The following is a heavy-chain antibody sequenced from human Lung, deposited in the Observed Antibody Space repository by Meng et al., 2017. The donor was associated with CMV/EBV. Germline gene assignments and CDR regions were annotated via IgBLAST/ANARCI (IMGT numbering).Heavy chain of an antibody. V-gene: IGHV4-61*01. D-gene: IGHD2-15*01. CDR3: ARAVGYCSDGSFSDY. CDR2: IHNSGST. Sequence: LSCSVSGGSVISGSYYWSWIRQSPGKGLQWIGYIHNSGSTKYNPSLKSRVTISVDTPKNQFSLRLRFVTAADTAVYYCARAVGYCSDGSFSDYWGQGXLVTVSS. J-gene: IGHJ4*02. CDR1: GGSVISGSYY.